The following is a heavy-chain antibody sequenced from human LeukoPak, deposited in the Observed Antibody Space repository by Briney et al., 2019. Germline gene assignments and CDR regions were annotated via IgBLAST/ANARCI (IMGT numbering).Heavy chain of an antibody. CDR3: ASNKYSSGWYARGNYYMDV. J-gene: IGHJ6*03. Sequence: ASETLSLTCTVSGGSISSSSYYWGWIRQPPGKGLEWIGSIYYSGSTYYNPSLKSRVTISVDTSKNQFSLKLSSVTAADTAVYYCASNKYSSGWYARGNYYMDVWGKGTTVTVSS. CDR2: IYYSGST. CDR1: GGSISSSSYY. D-gene: IGHD6-19*01. V-gene: IGHV4-39*01.